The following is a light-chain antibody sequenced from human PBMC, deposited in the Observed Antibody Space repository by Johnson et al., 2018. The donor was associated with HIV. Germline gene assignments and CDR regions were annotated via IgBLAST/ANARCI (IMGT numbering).Light chain of an antibody. J-gene: IGLJ1*01. CDR3: GTWDSSLTSGGI. CDR1: SSNIANNY. CDR2: ENN. Sequence: QSVLTQPPSVSAAPGQRVTISCSGSSSNIANNYISWYQQFPGTAPKLLIYENNKRPSGIPDRFSASKSGASATLGITGLQTGDEADYYCGTWDSSLTSGGIFGTGTKVTVL. V-gene: IGLV1-51*02.